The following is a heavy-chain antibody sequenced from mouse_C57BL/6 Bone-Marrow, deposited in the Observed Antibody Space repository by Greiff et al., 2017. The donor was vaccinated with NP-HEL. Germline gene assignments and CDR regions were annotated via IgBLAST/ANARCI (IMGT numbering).Heavy chain of an antibody. D-gene: IGHD1-1*01. CDR2: IDPENGDT. V-gene: IGHV14-4*01. Sequence: EVQLQQSGAELVRPGASVKLSCTASGFNIKDDYMHWVKQRPEQGLEWIGWIDPENGDTEYASKFQGKATITADTSSNTAYLQLSSLTSEDTAVYYCTRDTTVAYYYAMDYWGQGTSVTVSS. CDR1: GFNIKDDY. CDR3: TRDTTVAYYYAMDY. J-gene: IGHJ4*01.